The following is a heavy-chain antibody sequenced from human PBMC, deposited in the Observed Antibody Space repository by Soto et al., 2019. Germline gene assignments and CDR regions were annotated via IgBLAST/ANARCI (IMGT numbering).Heavy chain of an antibody. CDR2: IYYSGST. J-gene: IGHJ3*02. CDR1: GGSISSGGYY. D-gene: IGHD1-20*01. Sequence: SETLSLTCTVSGGSISSGGYYWSWIRQRPGKGLEWIGYIYYSGSTYYNPSLKSRVTISVDTSKNQFSLKLSSVTAADTAVYYCARDPGITGDLDAFDIWGQGTMVTVSS. V-gene: IGHV4-31*03. CDR3: ARDPGITGDLDAFDI.